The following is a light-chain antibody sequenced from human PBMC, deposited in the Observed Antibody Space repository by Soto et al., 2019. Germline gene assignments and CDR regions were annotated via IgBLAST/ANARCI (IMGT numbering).Light chain of an antibody. Sequence: EIVLTQSPGTLSLSPGEGATVSCRVSQSINSKSLVWYQRKFGQAPRLLIYNTSSRATGIPDRFSGSGSGTDFTLSISRLEPEDFAVYYCQQYGSSPPWTFGQGTKVDIK. V-gene: IGKV3-20*01. CDR1: QSINSKS. J-gene: IGKJ1*01. CDR2: NTS. CDR3: QQYGSSPPWT.